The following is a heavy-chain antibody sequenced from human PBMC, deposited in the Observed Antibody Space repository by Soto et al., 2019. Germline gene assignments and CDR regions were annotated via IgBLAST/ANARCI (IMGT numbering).Heavy chain of an antibody. CDR2: IYYSGST. CDR1: GGSISSSSYY. Sequence: PSETLSLTCTVSGGSISSSSYYWGWIRQPPGKGLEWIGSIYYSGSTYYNPSLKSRVTISVDTSKNQFSLKLSSVTAADTAVYFCARLARLRGYDFWSGYSGSNWFDPWGQGTLVTVSS. CDR3: ARLARLRGYDFWSGYSGSNWFDP. D-gene: IGHD3-3*01. V-gene: IGHV4-39*01. J-gene: IGHJ5*02.